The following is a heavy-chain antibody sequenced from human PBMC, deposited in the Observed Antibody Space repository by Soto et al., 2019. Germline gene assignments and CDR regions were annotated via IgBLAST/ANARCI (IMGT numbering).Heavy chain of an antibody. CDR1: GFTFSSYA. CDR3: ARVMTTVTTYWYFDL. J-gene: IGHJ2*01. V-gene: IGHV3-30-3*01. D-gene: IGHD4-17*01. CDR2: ISYDGSNK. Sequence: QVQLVESGGGVVQPGRSLRLSCAASGFTFSSYAMHWVRQAPGKGLEWVAVISYDGSNKYYADSVKGRFTISRDNSKNTRYLQMNSLRAEDTAVYYCARVMTTVTTYWYFDLWGRGTLVTVSS.